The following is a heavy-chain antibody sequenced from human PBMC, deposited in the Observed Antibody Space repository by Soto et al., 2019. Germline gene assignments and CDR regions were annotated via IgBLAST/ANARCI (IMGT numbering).Heavy chain of an antibody. CDR2: ICDSGST. CDR1: GDSISRGGYS. CDR3: ARGSSSYYDYGMDV. Sequence: SETLSLTCAVSGDSISRGGYSWTWIRQPPGKALEWIGNICDSGSTSYNPSLKSRVTMSVDTSKNQFSLRLTSVTAADTAVYFCARGSSSYYDYGMDVWGQGTTVTVSS. D-gene: IGHD6-6*01. J-gene: IGHJ6*02. V-gene: IGHV4-30-2*01.